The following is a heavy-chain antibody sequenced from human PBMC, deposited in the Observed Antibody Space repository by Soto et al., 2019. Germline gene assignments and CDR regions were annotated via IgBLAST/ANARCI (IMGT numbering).Heavy chain of an antibody. D-gene: IGHD3-16*01. CDR1: GYTFTTYG. CDR2: ISGYNGNR. Sequence: QVQLVQSGAEVKKPGASVKVSCKASGYTFTTYGISWMRQAPGHGLEWMGWISGYNGNRNYAQNLQGRVTVTTDTSTGTAYRELSNLRSDAAAVYYCAGEVEARGGEYDYWGQGTLVIVSS. V-gene: IGHV1-18*01. CDR3: AGEVEARGGEYDY. J-gene: IGHJ4*02.